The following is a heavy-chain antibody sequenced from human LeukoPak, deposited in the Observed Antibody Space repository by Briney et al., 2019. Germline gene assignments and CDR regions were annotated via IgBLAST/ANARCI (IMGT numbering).Heavy chain of an antibody. D-gene: IGHD5-24*01. CDR3: ARDPGKDGYNYSFDY. Sequence: PSETLSLTCTVSGGPISSGGYYCTWIRQPPVNLLERVGYIDYIGSTYYNPACKSRLDKAMDTSKNQFSLRLSSVTAADTAVYYCARDPGKDGYNYSFDYWGQGTLVTGPS. V-gene: IGHV4-31*03. CDR2: IDYIGST. J-gene: IGHJ4*02. CDR1: GGPISSGGYY.